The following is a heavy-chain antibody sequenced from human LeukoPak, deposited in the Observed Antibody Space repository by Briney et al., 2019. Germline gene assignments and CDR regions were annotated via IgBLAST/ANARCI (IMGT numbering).Heavy chain of an antibody. V-gene: IGHV3-15*07. CDR2: IKSKTDGGTT. Sequence: GGSLRLSCAASGFTFSNAWMNWVRQAPGKGLEWVGRIKSKTDGGTTDYAAPVKGRFTISRDDSKNTLYLQMNSLKTEDTAVYYCTPDGVVGATDFDYWGQGTLVTVSS. D-gene: IGHD1-26*01. CDR3: TPDGVVGATDFDY. J-gene: IGHJ4*02. CDR1: GFTFSNAW.